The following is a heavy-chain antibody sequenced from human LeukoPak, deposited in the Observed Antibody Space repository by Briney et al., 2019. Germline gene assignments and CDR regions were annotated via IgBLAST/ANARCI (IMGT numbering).Heavy chain of an antibody. CDR1: DGSLRSGTYY. CDR2: IYYGGNT. V-gene: IGHV4-39*01. Sequence: PSETLSLTCTVSDGSLRSGTYYWAWIRQPPGKGLEWIGTIYYGGNTYNNPSLKSRVIISLDTSMDQFSLVLKAVTAADTGVYYCARQSGNYHVGFFDTWGQGTLVTVSS. D-gene: IGHD1-26*01. J-gene: IGHJ5*02. CDR3: ARQSGNYHVGFFDT.